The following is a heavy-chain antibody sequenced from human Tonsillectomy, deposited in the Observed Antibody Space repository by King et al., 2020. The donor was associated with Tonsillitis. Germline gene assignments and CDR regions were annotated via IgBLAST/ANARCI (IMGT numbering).Heavy chain of an antibody. CDR3: ARDQYKYGVTYYFHY. CDR1: GFTFSSYA. J-gene: IGHJ4*02. D-gene: IGHD5-18*01. V-gene: IGHV3-30-3*01. Sequence: VQLVESGGGVVQPGRSLRLSCAASGFTFSSYAMHWVRQAPGKGLEWVAVISYDGSNKYYADSVKGRFTISRDNSKNTLYLQMNSLRAEDTAVYYCARDQYKYGVTYYFHYWGQGTLVTVSS. CDR2: ISYDGSNK.